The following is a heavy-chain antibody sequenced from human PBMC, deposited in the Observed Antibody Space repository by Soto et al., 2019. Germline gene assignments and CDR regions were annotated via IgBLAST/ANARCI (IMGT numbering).Heavy chain of an antibody. CDR2: IYYSGST. J-gene: IGHJ6*03. Sequence: QVQLQESGPGLVKPSQTLSLTCTVSGGSISSGGYYWSWIRQHPGKGLEWIGYIYYSGSTYYNPSLKSRVTISVDTSKKQCSLKLRSVTAADTAVYYCARGGGAGLLSSALGPTYYYYYMDVWGKGTTVTVSS. CDR1: GGSISSGGYY. V-gene: IGHV4-31*03. D-gene: IGHD2-2*01. CDR3: ARGGGAGLLSSALGPTYYYYYMDV.